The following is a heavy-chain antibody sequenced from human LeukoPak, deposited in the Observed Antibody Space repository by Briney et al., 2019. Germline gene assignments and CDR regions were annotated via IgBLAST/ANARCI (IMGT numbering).Heavy chain of an antibody. V-gene: IGHV3-11*01. J-gene: IGHJ4*02. CDR1: GFTFRDYY. CDR2: ISSSGSTI. CDR3: ANERGYSGYDWDY. Sequence: GESLGLSCAASGFTFRDYYMSWIRQAPGKGLKWVTYISSSGSTIYYADSVKGRFTISRDNSKNTLYLQMNSQRAEDTAVYYCANERGYSGYDWDYWGQGTLVTVSS. D-gene: IGHD5-12*01.